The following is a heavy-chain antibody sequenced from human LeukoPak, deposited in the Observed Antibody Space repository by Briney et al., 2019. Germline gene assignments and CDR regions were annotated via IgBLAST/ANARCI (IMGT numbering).Heavy chain of an antibody. CDR3: ARGRYSSGWYIARWFDP. J-gene: IGHJ5*02. V-gene: IGHV4-34*01. CDR1: GGSFSGYY. Sequence: PSETLSLTCAVYGGSFSGYYWSWIRQPPGKGLELIGEINHSGSTNYNPSLKSRVTISVDTSKNQFSLKLSSVTAADTAVYYCARGRYSSGWYIARWFDPWGQGTLVTVSS. D-gene: IGHD6-19*01. CDR2: INHSGST.